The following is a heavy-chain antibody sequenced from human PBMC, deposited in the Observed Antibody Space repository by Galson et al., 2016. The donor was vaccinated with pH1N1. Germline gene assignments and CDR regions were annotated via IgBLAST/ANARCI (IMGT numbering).Heavy chain of an antibody. CDR1: GFIFSDAW. V-gene: IGHV3-15*01. D-gene: IGHD4-17*01. CDR2: IKSKNVGGTI. CDR3: ITGFDLR. Sequence: SLRLSCAASGFIFSDAWMNWVRQAPGKGLEWVGRIKSKNVGGTIHYATPVKVRFTISRDDSRQTVYLQLNSLKTDDTAGYYCITGFDLRWGQGTLVTVSS. J-gene: IGHJ4*02.